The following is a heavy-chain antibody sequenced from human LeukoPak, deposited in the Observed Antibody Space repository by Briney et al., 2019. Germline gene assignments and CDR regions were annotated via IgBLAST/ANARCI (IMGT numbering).Heavy chain of an antibody. Sequence: SVKVSFKASGGTFSSYAISWVRQAPGQGLEWMGGIIPIFGTANYAQKFQGRVTITADESTSTAYMELSSLRSEDTAVYYCARDLAEDFDWLGYFDYWGQGTLVTVSS. V-gene: IGHV1-69*13. J-gene: IGHJ4*02. CDR3: ARDLAEDFDWLGYFDY. CDR1: GGTFSSYA. CDR2: IIPIFGTA. D-gene: IGHD3-9*01.